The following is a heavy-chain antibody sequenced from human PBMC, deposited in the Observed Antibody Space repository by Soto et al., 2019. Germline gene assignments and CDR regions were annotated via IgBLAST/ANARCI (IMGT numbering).Heavy chain of an antibody. J-gene: IGHJ4*02. CDR2: IYYTGST. V-gene: IGHV4-61*01. CDR3: ARATDSRGYAVGF. CDR1: GGSVSSGSDY. Sequence: SETLSLTCTVSGGSVSSGSDYWNWIRQPPGKGLEWIGYIYYTGSTNYNPSLKSRVTISLDTSKNQFSLKLSPVTAADTAVYYCARATDSRGYAVGFWGQGTLVTV. D-gene: IGHD3-22*01.